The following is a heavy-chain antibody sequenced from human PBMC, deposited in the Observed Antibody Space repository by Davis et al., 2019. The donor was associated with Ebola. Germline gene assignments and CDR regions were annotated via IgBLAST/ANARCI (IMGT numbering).Heavy chain of an antibody. V-gene: IGHV3-11*01. D-gene: IGHD4-17*01. CDR3: ARGSTTVTTPLDY. CDR2: ISSSGTTM. CDR1: GFTFSDYY. J-gene: IGHJ4*02. Sequence: GESLKISCAASGFTFSDYYMNWIRQAPGKGLEWVSYISSSGTTMYYADSVKGRFTISRDHAKSSLYLQMNSLRDEDTAVYYCARGSTTVTTPLDYWGQGTLVTVSS.